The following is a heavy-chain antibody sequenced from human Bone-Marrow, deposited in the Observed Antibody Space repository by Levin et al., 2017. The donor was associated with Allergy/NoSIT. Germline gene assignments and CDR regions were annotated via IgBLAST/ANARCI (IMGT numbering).Heavy chain of an antibody. V-gene: IGHV4-31*03. CDR3: ARTDYGDYWRDFDC. J-gene: IGHJ4*02. Sequence: SETLSLTCTVSGDSISSGNSYWSWIRQHPGKGMEWIGYGHYSGTTYYNPSLKSRLTISVDTSKNQFSLKLSSVTAADTAVYFCARTDYGDYWRDFDCWGQGILVTVSS. CDR1: GDSISSGNSY. CDR2: GHYSGTT. D-gene: IGHD4-17*01.